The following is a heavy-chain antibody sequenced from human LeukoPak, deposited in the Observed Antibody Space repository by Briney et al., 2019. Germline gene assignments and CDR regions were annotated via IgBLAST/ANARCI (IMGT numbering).Heavy chain of an antibody. Sequence: PGGSLRLSCAASGFNFNSKWMTWVRQAPGKGLEWVANINQDGSEKYYVDSVKGRFSISRDNAKNSLYLEMSGLRAEGTAVYYCADPPSDFWGQGTLVAVSS. J-gene: IGHJ4*02. CDR3: ADPPSDF. V-gene: IGHV3-7*01. CDR2: INQDGSEK. CDR1: GFNFNSKW.